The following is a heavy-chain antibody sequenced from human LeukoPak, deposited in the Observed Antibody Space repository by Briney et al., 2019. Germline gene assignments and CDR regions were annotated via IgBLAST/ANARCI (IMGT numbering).Heavy chain of an antibody. V-gene: IGHV3-23*01. Sequence: QSGGSLRLSCAASGFTFSSYAMSWVRQAPGKGLEWVSAISGSGGSTYYADSVKGRFTISRDNSKNTLYLQMNSLRAEDTAVYYCAKDRYRELGIDYWGQGTLVTVSS. J-gene: IGHJ4*02. CDR2: ISGSGGST. D-gene: IGHD7-27*01. CDR3: AKDRYRELGIDY. CDR1: GFTFSSYA.